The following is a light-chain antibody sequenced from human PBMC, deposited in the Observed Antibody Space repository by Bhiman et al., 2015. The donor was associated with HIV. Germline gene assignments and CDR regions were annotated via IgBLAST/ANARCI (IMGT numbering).Light chain of an antibody. CDR1: NLGDRY. CDR2: QSS. V-gene: IGLV3-1*01. CDR3: QAWDSDTLV. J-gene: IGLJ3*02. Sequence: SYELAQPPSVSVPPGQTAIITCSGDNLGDRYVHWYQQKAGQSPILIIYQSSKRPSGIPERFSGSNSGNTATLTISGTQAMDEADYYCQAWDSDTLVFGGGTKLTVL.